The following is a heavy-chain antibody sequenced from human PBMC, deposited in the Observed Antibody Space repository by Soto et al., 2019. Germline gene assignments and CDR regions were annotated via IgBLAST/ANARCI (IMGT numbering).Heavy chain of an antibody. J-gene: IGHJ4*02. V-gene: IGHV4-39*07. Sequence: SETLSLTCTVSGGSISSSSYYWGWIRPPPGKGLEWIGSIFYSGSTYYNPSLKSRVTISVDTSKNQFSLKLSSVTAADTAVYYCARGSTVAAILFDYWGQGTLVTVSS. CDR2: IFYSGST. D-gene: IGHD2-15*01. CDR1: GGSISSSSYY. CDR3: ARGSTVAAILFDY.